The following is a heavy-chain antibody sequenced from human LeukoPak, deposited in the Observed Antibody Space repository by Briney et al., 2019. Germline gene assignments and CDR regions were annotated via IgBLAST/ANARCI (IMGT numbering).Heavy chain of an antibody. CDR1: GYSFTSYW. CDR3: ARNSNQNYYYYGMDV. Sequence: GESLKISCKGSGYSFTSYWIGWVRQMPGKDLEWMGIIYPGDSDTRYSPSFQGQVTISADKSISTAYLQWSSLKASDTAMYYCARNSNQNYYYYGMDVWGQGTTVTVSS. J-gene: IGHJ6*02. V-gene: IGHV5-51*01. D-gene: IGHD4-11*01. CDR2: IYPGDSDT.